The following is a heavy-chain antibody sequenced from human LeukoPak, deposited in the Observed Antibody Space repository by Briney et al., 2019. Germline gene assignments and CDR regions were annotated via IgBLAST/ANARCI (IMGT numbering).Heavy chain of an antibody. J-gene: IGHJ4*02. Sequence: GESLKISCKGSGYSFTSYWIGWVCQMPGKGLEWTAIIYPGDSDTRYSPSFQGQVTISADKSISTAYLQWSSLKASDTAMYYCARPYYYDSGQYYFHYWGQGTLVTVSS. CDR3: ARPYYYDSGQYYFHY. CDR1: GYSFTSYW. D-gene: IGHD3-10*01. CDR2: IYPGDSDT. V-gene: IGHV5-51*01.